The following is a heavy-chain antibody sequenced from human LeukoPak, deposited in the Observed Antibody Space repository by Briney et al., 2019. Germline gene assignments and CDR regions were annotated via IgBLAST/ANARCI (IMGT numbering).Heavy chain of an antibody. V-gene: IGHV3-30*03. CDR3: ARDKFRFDY. Sequence: GGSLRLSCAASGFTFSNYGMHWVRQAPGKGLEWVALLVYDGFYKYYADSVKGRFTISRDDSTNTLYLQLTSLRAEDTAVYYCARDKFRFDYWGQGTTVTVSS. CDR2: LVYDGFYK. CDR1: GFTFSNYG. J-gene: IGHJ4*03.